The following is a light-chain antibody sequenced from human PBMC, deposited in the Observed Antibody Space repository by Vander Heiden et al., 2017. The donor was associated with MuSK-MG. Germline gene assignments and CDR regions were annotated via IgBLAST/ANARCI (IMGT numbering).Light chain of an antibody. Sequence: EIVLTQSPGTLSLSPGERATPSCRASQGVSSSYLAWYQQKPGQAPRVLIYGASSRATRIPDRFSGSGSGTDFTLTISILEPEDFAMHYCQQDGTSPQTFGLGTKLEIK. CDR2: GAS. CDR1: QGVSSSY. V-gene: IGKV3-20*01. CDR3: QQDGTSPQT. J-gene: IGKJ1*01.